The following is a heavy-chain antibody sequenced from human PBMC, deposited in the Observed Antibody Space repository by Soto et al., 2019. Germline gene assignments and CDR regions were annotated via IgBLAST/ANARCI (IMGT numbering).Heavy chain of an antibody. Sequence: QMQLVQSGAEVKKPGSSVKVSCKASGGTLSSFINYPINWVRQAPGQGLEWMGGIVPNVGTGNYAQKFQGRVTITADKSKGTAYTELSSLRSEDTALYYCARRDTSGFLRYFDNWGQGTLVTFSS. CDR1: GGTLSSFINYP. J-gene: IGHJ4*02. V-gene: IGHV1-69*06. D-gene: IGHD3-3*01. CDR2: IVPNVGTG. CDR3: ARRDTSGFLRYFDN.